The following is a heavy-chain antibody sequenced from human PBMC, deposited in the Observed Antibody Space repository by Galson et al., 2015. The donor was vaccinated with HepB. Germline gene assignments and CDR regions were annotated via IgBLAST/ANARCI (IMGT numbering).Heavy chain of an antibody. CDR1: GFTFSNYA. CDR3: ARDRMVYAY. J-gene: IGHJ4*02. Sequence: SLRLSCAASGFTFSNYAMSWVRQAPGKGLEWVSAISDSGGKTYCADSLKGRFTISRDNSKNTLYLQMNRLRAEDTAVYYCARDRMVYAYWGQGTLVTVYS. CDR2: ISDSGGKT. D-gene: IGHD2-8*01. V-gene: IGHV3-23*01.